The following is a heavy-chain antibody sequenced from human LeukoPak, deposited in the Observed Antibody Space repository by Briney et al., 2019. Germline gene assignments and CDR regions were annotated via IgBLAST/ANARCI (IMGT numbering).Heavy chain of an antibody. CDR2: ISGSGGRT. CDR1: GFTFSSYA. J-gene: IGHJ2*01. V-gene: IGHV3-23*01. Sequence: GRSLRLSCAASGFTFSSYAMHWVRQAPGKGLEWVSVISGSGGRTYYADSVKGRFTISRDNSKNTLYLQMNSLRAEDTAVYYCAKVTVSWYGDYGRGYFDLWGRGTLVTVSS. CDR3: AKVTVSWYGDYGRGYFDL. D-gene: IGHD4-17*01.